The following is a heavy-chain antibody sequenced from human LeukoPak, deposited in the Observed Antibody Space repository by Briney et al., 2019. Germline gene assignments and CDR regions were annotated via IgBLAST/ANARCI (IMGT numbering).Heavy chain of an antibody. CDR3: ARSPSEGPTRVDF. CDR1: GYTFTNYG. V-gene: IGHV1-18*01. J-gene: IGHJ4*02. CDR2: INAYNGNA. D-gene: IGHD1-26*01. Sequence: GASVKVSRKASGYTFTNYGLSWVRQAPGQGLEWMGWINAYNGNANYAQKVQGRVTMTTDTSTNTVYMELRSLRSDDTAMYYCARSPSEGPTRVDFWGQGTLVTVSS.